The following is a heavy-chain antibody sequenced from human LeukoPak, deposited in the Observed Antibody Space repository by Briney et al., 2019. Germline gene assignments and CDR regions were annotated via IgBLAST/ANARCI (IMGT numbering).Heavy chain of an antibody. CDR1: GGSISSSSYY. V-gene: IGHV4-39*07. CDR2: IYYSGST. CDR3: ARVGGYCSGGSCYSFAFDI. J-gene: IGHJ3*02. Sequence: PSETLSLTCTVSGGSISSSSYYWGWIRQPPGKGLEWIGSIYYSGSTYYNPSLESRVAISLDTSKSQFSLNLTSVTAADTAVYYCARVGGYCSGGSCYSFAFDIWGQGTMVTVSS. D-gene: IGHD2-15*01.